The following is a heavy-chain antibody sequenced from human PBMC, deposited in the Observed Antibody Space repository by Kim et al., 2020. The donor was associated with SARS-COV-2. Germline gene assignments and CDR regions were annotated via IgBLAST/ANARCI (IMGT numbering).Heavy chain of an antibody. V-gene: IGHV3-30*02. J-gene: IGHJ4*02. D-gene: IGHD3-10*01. CDR3: AKDIRWFGEFRGGFDY. Sequence: SVRGRITIPRDNSKNPLYLQINSLRAEDTAVYYCAKDIRWFGEFRGGFDYWGQGTLVTVSS.